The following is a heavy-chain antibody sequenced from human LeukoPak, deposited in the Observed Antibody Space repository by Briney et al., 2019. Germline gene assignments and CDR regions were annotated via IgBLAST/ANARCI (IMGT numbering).Heavy chain of an antibody. CDR1: GYTFTNYG. Sequence: ASVKVSCKASGYTFTNYGISWVRQAPGQGLEWMGWISAYNGNTNYAQKLQGRVTMTTDASTSTAYMELRSLRSDDTAVYYCARGIYGSGSYSYYYYYMDVWGKGTTVTVSS. D-gene: IGHD3-10*01. CDR3: ARGIYGSGSYSYYYYYMDV. V-gene: IGHV1-18*01. CDR2: ISAYNGNT. J-gene: IGHJ6*03.